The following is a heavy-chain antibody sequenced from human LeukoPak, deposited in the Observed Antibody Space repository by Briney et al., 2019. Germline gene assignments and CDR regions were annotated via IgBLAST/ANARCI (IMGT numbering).Heavy chain of an antibody. CDR2: ISSSSSYI. CDR1: GFTFSSYS. J-gene: IGHJ5*02. CDR3: ARDKVTGTTGWFGP. D-gene: IGHD1/OR15-1a*01. V-gene: IGHV3-21*01. Sequence: GGSLRLSCAASGFTFSSYSMNWVRQAPGKGLEWVSSISSSSSYIYYADSVKGRFTISRDNAKNSLYLQMDSLRAEDTAVYYCARDKVTGTTGWFGPWGQGTLVTVSS.